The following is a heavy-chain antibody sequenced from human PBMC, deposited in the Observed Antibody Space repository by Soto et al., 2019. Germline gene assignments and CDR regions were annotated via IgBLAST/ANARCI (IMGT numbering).Heavy chain of an antibody. CDR1: GGSISYYY. Sequence: ASETLSLTCTVSGGSISYYYWSWIRQPPGKELEWIGSIYYSGSTNYNPSLKSRVTISVDTSKNQFSLKLSSVTAADTAMYYCARQDSGSYPFDNWGQGTLVTVSS. CDR3: ARQDSGSYPFDN. CDR2: IYYSGST. V-gene: IGHV4-59*01. J-gene: IGHJ4*02. D-gene: IGHD1-26*01.